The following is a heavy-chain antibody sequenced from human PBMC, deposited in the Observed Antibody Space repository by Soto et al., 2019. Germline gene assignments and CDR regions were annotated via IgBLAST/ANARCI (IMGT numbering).Heavy chain of an antibody. CDR3: AREGLSGSQPEFDS. CDR2: VWHDGSNK. D-gene: IGHD1-26*01. CDR1: GFIFSSFG. Sequence: LRLSCVVSGFIFSSFGMHWVRQAPGKGLEWVGFVWHDGSNKDYADSVKGRFIISRDNSKNTVYLHMNSLRAEDTAVYYCAREGLSGSQPEFDSWGQGTLVTVSS. V-gene: IGHV3-33*01. J-gene: IGHJ4*02.